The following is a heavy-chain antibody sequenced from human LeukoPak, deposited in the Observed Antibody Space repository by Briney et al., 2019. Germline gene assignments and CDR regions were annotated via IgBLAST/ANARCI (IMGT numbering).Heavy chain of an antibody. CDR1: GFTFSSYA. J-gene: IGHJ4*02. V-gene: IGHV3-23*01. CDR2: ISGSGGST. CDR3: AKKLEYCHDSRRFDY. D-gene: IGHD3-22*01. Sequence: GGSLRLSCAASGFTFSSYAMSWVRQAPGKGLEWVSAISGSGGSTYYADSVKGRFTISRDNSKNTLYLQMNSLRAEDTAVYYWAKKLEYCHDSRRFDYWGQGTLVTVSS.